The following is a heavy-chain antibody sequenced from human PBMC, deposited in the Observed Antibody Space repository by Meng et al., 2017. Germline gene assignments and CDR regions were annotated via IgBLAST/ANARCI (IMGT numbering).Heavy chain of an antibody. CDR2: INTNTGNP. CDR3: ARMGIAVAGTLGWEDY. V-gene: IGHV7-4-1*02. CDR1: GYTFTSYA. Sequence: QVSLVPSESSSKKPGASLKVSCKASGYTFTSYAMNLVRQSPGQGLEWMGWINTNTGNPTYAQGFTGRFVFSLDTSVSTAYLQISSLKAEDTAVYYCARMGIAVAGTLGWEDYWGQGTLVTVSS. J-gene: IGHJ4*02. D-gene: IGHD6-19*01.